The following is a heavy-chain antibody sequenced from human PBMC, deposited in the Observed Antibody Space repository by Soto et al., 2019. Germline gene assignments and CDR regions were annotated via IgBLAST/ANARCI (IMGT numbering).Heavy chain of an antibody. J-gene: IGHJ5*02. CDR1: GFTFSSYA. Sequence: VQLVESGGGVVQPGRSLRLSCAASGFTFSSYAMHWVRQAPGKGLEWVAVISYDGSNKYYADSVKGRFTISRDNSKNTLYLQMNSLRAEDTAVYYCARDRSGSYYPWGQGTLVTVSS. D-gene: IGHD1-26*01. V-gene: IGHV3-30-3*01. CDR2: ISYDGSNK. CDR3: ARDRSGSYYP.